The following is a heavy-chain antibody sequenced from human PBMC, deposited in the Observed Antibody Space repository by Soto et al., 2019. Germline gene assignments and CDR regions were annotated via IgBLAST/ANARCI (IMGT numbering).Heavy chain of an antibody. CDR3: VRGGTRTLRDWFDP. CDR2: IHAPGTT. Sequence: NPSETLSLTCTVSGAAISGFHWRWIRMSPGKGLEWIGRIHAPGTTAYTPSLKSRVMMSVDTSKKQFSLKLWSVTAADTAVYYCVRGGTRTLRDWFDPWGQGISVTVSS. D-gene: IGHD1-1*01. J-gene: IGHJ5*02. V-gene: IGHV4-4*07. CDR1: GAAISGFH.